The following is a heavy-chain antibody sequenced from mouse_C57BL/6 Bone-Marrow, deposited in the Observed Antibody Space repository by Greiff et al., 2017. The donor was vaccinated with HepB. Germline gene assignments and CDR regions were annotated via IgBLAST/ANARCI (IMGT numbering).Heavy chain of an antibody. CDR3: ATITTVVPPWYFDV. CDR1: GYSFTDYN. D-gene: IGHD1-1*01. J-gene: IGHJ1*03. V-gene: IGHV1-39*01. Sequence: EVQLQQSGPELVKPGASVKISCKASGYSFTDYNMNWVKQSNGKSLEWIGVINPNYGTTSYNQKFKGKATLTVDQSSITAYMQLNSLTSEDSAVYYGATITTVVPPWYFDVWGTGTTVTVSS. CDR2: INPNYGTT.